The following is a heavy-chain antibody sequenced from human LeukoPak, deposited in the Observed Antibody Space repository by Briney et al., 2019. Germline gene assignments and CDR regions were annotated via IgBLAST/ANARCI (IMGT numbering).Heavy chain of an antibody. CDR2: IIQDGSST. J-gene: IGHJ4*02. D-gene: IGHD2-21*02. CDR3: ATDDCRGLGY. V-gene: IGHV3-74*01. Sequence: GGSLRLSCTTSGIIFRNYWIHWVRQAPGKGLVWVSHIIQDGSSTFYADSVKGRFTTSRDNAKNTVFLQMNSLTAEDTGVYYCATDDCRGLGYWGQGILVTVSS. CDR1: GIIFRNYW.